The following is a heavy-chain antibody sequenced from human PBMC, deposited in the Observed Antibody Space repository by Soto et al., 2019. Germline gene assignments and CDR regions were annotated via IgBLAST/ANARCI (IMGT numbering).Heavy chain of an antibody. Sequence: QLQLQESGSGLLKPSETLSLTCAVSGGSISDSSYYWGWIRQPPGKGLEWIGSIFHNGTTYYNPSLKSRVTSSVDTSKSTFSLKVTSVTAADTAVYYCASRGVTLPASHYYYLMDVWGKGTTVTVSS. CDR2: IFHNGTT. V-gene: IGHV4-39*01. J-gene: IGHJ6*03. CDR1: GGSISDSSYY. D-gene: IGHD2-21*02. CDR3: ASRGVTLPASHYYYLMDV.